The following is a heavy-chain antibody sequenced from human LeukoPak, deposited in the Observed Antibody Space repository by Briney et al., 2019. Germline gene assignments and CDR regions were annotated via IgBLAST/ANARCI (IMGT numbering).Heavy chain of an antibody. Sequence: ASVKVSCKASGYTFTSYGISWVRQAPGQRLELMGWISAYNGNTNYAQKLQGRVTMTTDTSTSTAYMELRSLRSDDTAVYYCARGDYVWGSYRNPVDYWGQGTLVTVSS. V-gene: IGHV1-18*01. D-gene: IGHD3-16*02. CDR3: ARGDYVWGSYRNPVDY. CDR2: ISAYNGNT. CDR1: GYTFTSYG. J-gene: IGHJ4*02.